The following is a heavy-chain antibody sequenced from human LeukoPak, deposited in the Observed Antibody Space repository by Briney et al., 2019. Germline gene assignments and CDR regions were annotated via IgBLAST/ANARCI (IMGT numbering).Heavy chain of an antibody. V-gene: IGHV4-59*08. J-gene: IGHJ6*03. CDR2: IYYSGST. CDR1: GGSISSYY. Sequence: SETLSLTCTVSGGSISSYYWSWIRQPPGKGLEWIGYIYYSGSTNYTPSLKSRVTISVDTSKNQFSLKLSSVTAADTAVYYCARVVAYPYYYYYYMDVWGKGTTVTVSS. D-gene: IGHD2-15*01. CDR3: ARVVAYPYYYYYYMDV.